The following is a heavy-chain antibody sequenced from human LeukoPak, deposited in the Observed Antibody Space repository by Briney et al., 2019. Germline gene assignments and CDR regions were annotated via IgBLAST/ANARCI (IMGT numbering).Heavy chain of an antibody. CDR1: GGSISSSSYY. J-gene: IGHJ6*03. CDR3: ARAGGDYFYYYYYMDV. V-gene: IGHV4-39*07. D-gene: IGHD4-17*01. Sequence: SETLSLTCTVSGGSISSSSYYWGWIRQPPGKGLEWIRSIYYSGSTNYNPSLKSRVTISIDTSKNQFSLKLSSVTAADTAVYYCARAGGDYFYYYYYMDVWGKGTTVTVSS. CDR2: IYYSGST.